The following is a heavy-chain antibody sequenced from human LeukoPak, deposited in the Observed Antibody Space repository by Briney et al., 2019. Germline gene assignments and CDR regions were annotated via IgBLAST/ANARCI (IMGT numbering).Heavy chain of an antibody. D-gene: IGHD1-26*01. V-gene: IGHV4-34*01. CDR1: GGSFSGYY. J-gene: IGHJ4*02. CDR3: ARVGVSGSYPFDY. CDR2: INHSGST. Sequence: SETLSLTCAVYGGSFSGYYWSWIRQPPGKGLEWIGEINHSGSTNYNPSLKSRVTISVDTSKNQFSLKLSSVTAADTAVYYCARVGVSGSYPFDYWGQGTPVTVSS.